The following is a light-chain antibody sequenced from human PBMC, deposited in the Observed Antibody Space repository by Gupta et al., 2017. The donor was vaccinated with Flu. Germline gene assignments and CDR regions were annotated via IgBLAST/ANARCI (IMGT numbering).Light chain of an antibody. Sequence: SYVLTQPPSVSVAPGQTARITCGGDNIGIKSVHWYQQKPGQVPVLVVYEDNDRPSGIPERFSGSNSGTTATLTISRVEAGDEADYYCQVWDRRSDHVVFGGGTKLTVL. CDR3: QVWDRRSDHVV. V-gene: IGLV3-21*02. CDR2: EDN. J-gene: IGLJ2*01. CDR1: NIGIKS.